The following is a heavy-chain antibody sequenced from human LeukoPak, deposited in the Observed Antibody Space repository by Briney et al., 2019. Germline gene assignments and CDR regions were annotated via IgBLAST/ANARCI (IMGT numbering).Heavy chain of an antibody. CDR1: GYTFTDYY. V-gene: IGHV1-2*02. CDR3: ARGIATVTSYFDY. CDR2: IKPNSGGT. Sequence: ASVKVSCKASGYTFTDYYIHWVRQAPGQGLEWMGWIKPNSGGTNYAQKFQGRVTMTRDMSISTAYMELSRLRSDDTAVYYCARGIATVTSYFDYWGQGTLVTVSS. D-gene: IGHD4-17*01. J-gene: IGHJ4*02.